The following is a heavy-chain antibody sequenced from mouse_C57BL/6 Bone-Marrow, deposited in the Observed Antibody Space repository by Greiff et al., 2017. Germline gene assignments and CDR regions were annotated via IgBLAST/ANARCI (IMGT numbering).Heavy chain of an antibody. J-gene: IGHJ3*01. D-gene: IGHD1-1*02. CDR3: ARLWTY. CDR1: GYTFTSYG. CDR2: IYPRSGNT. Sequence: VKLMESGAELARPGASVKLSCKASGYTFTSYGISWVKQRTGQGLEWIGEIYPRSGNTYYNEKFKGKATLTADKSSSTAYMELRSLTSEDSAVYFCARLWTYWGQGTLVTVSA. V-gene: IGHV1-81*01.